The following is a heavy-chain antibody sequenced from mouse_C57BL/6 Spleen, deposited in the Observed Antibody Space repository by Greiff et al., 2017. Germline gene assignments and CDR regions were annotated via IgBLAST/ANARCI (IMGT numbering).Heavy chain of an antibody. V-gene: IGHV1-81*01. CDR2: IYPRSGNT. CDR3: ASGNGGSHWYFDV. CDR1: GYTFTSYG. D-gene: IGHD1-1*02. J-gene: IGHJ1*03. Sequence: QVQLQQSGAELARPGASVKLSCKASGYTFTSYGISWVKQRTGQGLEWIGEIYPRSGNTNYNEKFKGKATLTADKSSSTAYMELRRLTSEDSAVYFCASGNGGSHWYFDVWGTGTTVTVSS.